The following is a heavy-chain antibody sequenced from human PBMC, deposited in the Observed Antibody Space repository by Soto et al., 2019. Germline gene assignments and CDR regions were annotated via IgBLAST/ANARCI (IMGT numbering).Heavy chain of an antibody. CDR1: GGSISIYY. Sequence: QVQLQESGPGLVKPSETLSLTCAVSGGSISIYYWNWIRQPPGKGLEWIGYLYNNGSTKYNPSLKSRVSISVDTSKNQFSLKLSSVSAADKAVYYCARGFVYSGYSSLGYFDYWGQGTLVTVAS. D-gene: IGHD5-12*01. V-gene: IGHV4-59*01. CDR2: LYNNGST. CDR3: ARGFVYSGYSSLGYFDY. J-gene: IGHJ4*02.